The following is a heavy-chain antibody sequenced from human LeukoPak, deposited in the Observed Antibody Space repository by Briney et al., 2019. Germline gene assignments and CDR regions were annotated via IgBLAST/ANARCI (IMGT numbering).Heavy chain of an antibody. CDR2: TYYRSKWYN. V-gene: IGHV6-1*01. CDR1: GDSVSSNSAA. Sequence: SQTLSLTCAISGDSVSSNSAAWNWIRQPPSRGLEWLGRTYYRSKWYNGYAVSVKSRITINPDTSKNQFSLQLNSLTPEDTAVYYCARNVASNYYYFYGMDVWGQGTTVTVSS. J-gene: IGHJ6*02. CDR3: ARNVASNYYYFYGMDV. D-gene: IGHD2-21*01.